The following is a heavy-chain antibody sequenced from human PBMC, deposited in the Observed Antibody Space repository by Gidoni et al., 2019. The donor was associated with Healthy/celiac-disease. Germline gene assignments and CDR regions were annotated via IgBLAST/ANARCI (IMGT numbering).Heavy chain of an antibody. J-gene: IGHJ6*02. Sequence: QVQLQESGPGLVKPSQTLSLTCTVSGGPISSGSYYWSWIRQPAGKGLEWIGRIYTSGSTNYNPSLKSRVTMSVDTAKNQFSLKLSSVTAADTAVYYCARGGEGLLTNYYGMDVWGQGTTVTVSS. D-gene: IGHD1-26*01. CDR1: GGPISSGSYY. CDR3: ARGGEGLLTNYYGMDV. V-gene: IGHV4-61*02. CDR2: IYTSGST.